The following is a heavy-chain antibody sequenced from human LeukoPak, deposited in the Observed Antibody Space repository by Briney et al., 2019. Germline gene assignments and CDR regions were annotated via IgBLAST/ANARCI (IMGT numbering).Heavy chain of an antibody. CDR3: ARLGRLLQWSYFQH. CDR1: GGSISSSSYY. V-gene: IGHV4-39*01. J-gene: IGHJ1*01. Sequence: PSETLSLTCTVSGGSISSSSYYWGWIRQPPGKGLEWIGSIYYSGSTYYNPSLKSRVTISVDTSKNQFSLKLSSVTAADTAVYYCARLGRLLQWSYFQHWGQGTLVTVSS. CDR2: IYYSGST. D-gene: IGHD3-10*01.